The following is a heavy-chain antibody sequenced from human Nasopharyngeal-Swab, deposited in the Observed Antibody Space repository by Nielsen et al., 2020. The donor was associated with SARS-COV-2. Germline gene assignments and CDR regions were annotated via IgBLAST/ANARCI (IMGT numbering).Heavy chain of an antibody. D-gene: IGHD3-22*01. J-gene: IGHJ4*02. Sequence: WVRQAPGQGLEWMGRIIPILGIANYAQKFQGRVTITADKSTSTAYMELSSLRSEDTAVYYCAKAARITMIVVYDYWGQGTLVTVSS. V-gene: IGHV1-69*04. CDR3: AKAARITMIVVYDY. CDR2: IIPILGIA.